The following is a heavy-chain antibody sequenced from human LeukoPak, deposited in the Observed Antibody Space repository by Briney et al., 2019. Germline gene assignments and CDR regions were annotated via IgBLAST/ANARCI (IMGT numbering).Heavy chain of an antibody. D-gene: IGHD2-2*01. CDR1: GFTFSTYW. CDR2: IKQDGSEE. Sequence: GGSLRLSCAASGFTFSTYWMSWVRQAPEKGLEWVANIKQDGSEEYYVDSVKGRFTISRDNAKKSLYLQMNSLRAEDTAVYYCARGEYQLPGYSWGQGTLVTVSS. J-gene: IGHJ4*02. V-gene: IGHV3-7*03. CDR3: ARGEYQLPGYS.